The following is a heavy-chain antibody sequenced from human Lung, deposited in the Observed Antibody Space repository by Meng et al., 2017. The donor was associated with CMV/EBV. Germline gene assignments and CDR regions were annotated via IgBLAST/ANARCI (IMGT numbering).Heavy chain of an antibody. D-gene: IGHD6-19*01. J-gene: IGHJ6*04. V-gene: IGHV3-7*01. CDR1: GFTFSSYW. Sequence: GGSLRLSCAASGFTFSSYWMSWVRQAPGKGLEWVANIKQDGSEKYYVDSVKGRFTISRDNAKNSLYLQMNSLRAEDTAVYYCARDRTGYSSGWYGYYGMDVWAKGPT. CDR3: ARDRTGYSSGWYGYYGMDV. CDR2: IKQDGSEK.